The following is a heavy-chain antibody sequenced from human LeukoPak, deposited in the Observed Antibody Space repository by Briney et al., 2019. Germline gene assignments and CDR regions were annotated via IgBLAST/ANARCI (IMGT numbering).Heavy chain of an antibody. CDR2: IIPIFGTA. D-gene: IGHD2-15*01. J-gene: IGHJ4*02. V-gene: IGHV1-69*06. Sequence: SVKVSCKASGGTFSSYAISWVRQAPGQGLEWMGGIIPIFGTANYAQKFQGRVTITADKSTSTAYMELSSLRSEDTAVYYCARGRVGGGYRFDYWGQGTLVTISS. CDR1: GGTFSSYA. CDR3: ARGRVGGGYRFDY.